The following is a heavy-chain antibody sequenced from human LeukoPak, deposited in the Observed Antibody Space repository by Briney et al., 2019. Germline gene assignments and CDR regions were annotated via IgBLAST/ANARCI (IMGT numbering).Heavy chain of an antibody. D-gene: IGHD1-26*01. CDR3: ARDRGSYYQPLLEH. J-gene: IGHJ1*01. Sequence: SETLSLTCTVSGGSISSYDGSWIRHPAGKGREWGGHIYPSGSTNYNPSLKSRVTMSVDTSKNQFSLKLSSVTAADTAVYYCARDRGSYYQPLLEHWGQGTLVTVSS. CDR1: GGSISSYD. CDR2: IYPSGST. V-gene: IGHV4-4*07.